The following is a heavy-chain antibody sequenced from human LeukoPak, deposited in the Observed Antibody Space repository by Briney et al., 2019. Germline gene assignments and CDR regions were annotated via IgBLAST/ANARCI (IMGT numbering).Heavy chain of an antibody. J-gene: IGHJ5*02. D-gene: IGHD4-11*01. CDR2: ISSSSSYI. V-gene: IGHV3-21*01. CDR1: GFTFSSYS. CDR3: ARDRYSNYAFDP. Sequence: GGSLRLSCAASGFTFSSYSMNWVRQAPGKGLEWVSSISSSSSYIYYADSVKGRFTISRDNAKNSLYLQMNSLRAEDTAVYYCARDRYSNYAFDPWGQGTLVTVSS.